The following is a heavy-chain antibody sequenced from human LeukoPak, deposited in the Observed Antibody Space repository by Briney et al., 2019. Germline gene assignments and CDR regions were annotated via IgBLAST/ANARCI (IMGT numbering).Heavy chain of an antibody. V-gene: IGHV3-21*01. D-gene: IGHD3-9*01. CDR2: ISSSSSYI. J-gene: IGHJ5*02. CDR3: SRHNTQYDILTGHMPQNWFDP. Sequence: PGGSLRLSCAASGFTFSSYSMNWVRQAPGKGLEGVSSISSSSSYIYYADSVKGRLTISRDNAKNSLYLQMNSLRAEDTAVYFCSRHNTQYDILTGHMPQNWFDPWGQGTLVTVSS. CDR1: GFTFSSYS.